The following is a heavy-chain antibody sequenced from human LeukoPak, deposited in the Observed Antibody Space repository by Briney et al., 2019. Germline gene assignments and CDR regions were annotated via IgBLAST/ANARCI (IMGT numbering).Heavy chain of an antibody. Sequence: PSETLSLTCTVSGGSISSSSYYWGWIRQPPGKGLEWIGSIYYSGSTYYNPSLKSRVTISVDTSKNQFSLKLSSVTAADTAVYYCARGAAHSSGHDYWGQGTLVTVSS. J-gene: IGHJ4*02. V-gene: IGHV4-39*01. CDR1: GGSISSSSYY. D-gene: IGHD6-19*01. CDR3: ARGAAHSSGHDY. CDR2: IYYSGST.